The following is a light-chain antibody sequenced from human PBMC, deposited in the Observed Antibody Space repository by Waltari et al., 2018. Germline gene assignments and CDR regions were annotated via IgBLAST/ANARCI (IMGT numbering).Light chain of an antibody. Sequence: EIVMTQPPATLSVSPRESATLACRASQSVRSNLAWYQQKPGQAPRLLIYGTSTRATGTPARFSGSGSGTECTLTISSMQSEDCAVYCCQQYNNWPRAFGHATKVEIK. CDR2: GTS. J-gene: IGKJ1*01. V-gene: IGKV3-15*01. CDR3: QQYNNWPRA. CDR1: QSVRSN.